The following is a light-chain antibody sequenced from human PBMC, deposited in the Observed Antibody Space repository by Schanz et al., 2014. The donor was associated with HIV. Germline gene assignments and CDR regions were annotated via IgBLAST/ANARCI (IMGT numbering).Light chain of an antibody. CDR2: DVS. CDR1: SSDVGGYNY. Sequence: QSVLTQPASVSGSPGQSITISCTGTSSDVGGYNYVSWYQQHPGKAPKLMIYDVSNRPSGVSNRFSGSKSGNTASLTVSRLQAEDEADYYCTSYAGSNNLVFGGGTKLTVL. J-gene: IGLJ2*01. CDR3: TSYAGSNNLV. V-gene: IGLV2-14*01.